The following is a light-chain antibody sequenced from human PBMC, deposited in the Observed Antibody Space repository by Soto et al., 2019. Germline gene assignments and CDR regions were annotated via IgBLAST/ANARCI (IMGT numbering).Light chain of an antibody. CDR1: QSVSSN. J-gene: IGKJ2*02. V-gene: IGKV3-15*01. CDR2: GAS. Sequence: EIVMTQSPATLSVSPGERATLSCRASQSVSSNLAWYQQKPGQAPRLLIYGASTRATGIPARFSGSGSGTEFTLTISSLPSEDFAVYYCQQYNNWPRGTLGQGTKLEIK. CDR3: QQYNNWPRGT.